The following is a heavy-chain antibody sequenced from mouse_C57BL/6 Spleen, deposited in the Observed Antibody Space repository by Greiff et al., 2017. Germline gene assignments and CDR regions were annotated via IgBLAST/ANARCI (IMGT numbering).Heavy chain of an antibody. J-gene: IGHJ4*01. Sequence: VQLVESGAELVKPGASVKLSCKASGYTFTSYWMHWVKQRPGRGLEWIGRIDPNSGGTKYNEKFKSKATLTVDKPSSTAYMQLSSLTSEGSAGYLCARGSSPYCYAMGYWGQGTSVTVSP. CDR1: GYTFTSYW. CDR3: ARGSSPYCYAMGY. V-gene: IGHV1-72*01. D-gene: IGHD1-1*01. CDR2: IDPNSGGT.